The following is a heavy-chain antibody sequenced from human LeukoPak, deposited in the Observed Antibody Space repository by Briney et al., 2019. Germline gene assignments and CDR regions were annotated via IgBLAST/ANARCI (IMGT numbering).Heavy chain of an antibody. CDR2: ISGSGGST. CDR3: AKVGSSGYYCRWFDP. D-gene: IGHD3-22*01. CDR1: GFTFSSYA. J-gene: IGHJ5*02. Sequence: PGGSLRLSCAASGFTFSSYAMSWVRQAPGKGLEWVSAISGSGGSTYYAGSVKGRFTISRDNSKNTLYLQMNSLRAEDTAVYYCAKVGSSGYYCRWFDPWGQGTLVTVSS. V-gene: IGHV3-23*01.